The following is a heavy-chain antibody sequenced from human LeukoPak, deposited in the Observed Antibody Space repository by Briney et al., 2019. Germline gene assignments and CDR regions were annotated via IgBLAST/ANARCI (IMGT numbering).Heavy chain of an antibody. CDR1: GGSFSGYY. CDR2: INHSGST. Sequence: KPSETLSLTCAVYGGSFSGYYWSWIRQPPGKGLEWIGEINHSGSTNYNPSLKSRVTISVDTSKNQFSLKLSSVTAADTAVYYCARYYDKFSHWFDPWGQGTLVTVSS. V-gene: IGHV4-34*01. D-gene: IGHD3-22*01. J-gene: IGHJ5*02. CDR3: ARYYDKFSHWFDP.